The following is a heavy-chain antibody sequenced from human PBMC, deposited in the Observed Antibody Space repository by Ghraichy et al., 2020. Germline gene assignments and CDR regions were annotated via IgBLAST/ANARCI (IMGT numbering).Heavy chain of an antibody. D-gene: IGHD1-14*01. Sequence: ASVKVSCKASGYTFTGYYIHWVRQAPGQGLAWMGWINPNSGVTKYAQMFEGRVTMTRDTSISTAYIELSSLRSDDTAVYFCARVPNTGAFDYWGQGTLVTVSS. CDR2: INPNSGVT. V-gene: IGHV1-2*02. CDR3: ARVPNTGAFDY. J-gene: IGHJ4*02. CDR1: GYTFTGYY.